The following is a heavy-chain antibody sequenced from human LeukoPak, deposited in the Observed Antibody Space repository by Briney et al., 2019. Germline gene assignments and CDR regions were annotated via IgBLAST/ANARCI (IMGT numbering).Heavy chain of an antibody. J-gene: IGHJ4*02. V-gene: IGHV3-72*01. Sequence: GRSLRLSCVASGFIFSGYGMHWVRQAPGKGLEWVGRTRNKANSYTTEYAASVRDRFTMSRDDSKNSLWLQMNSLKTDDTAVYYCVRRAASGHLDYWGQGTLVTVSS. CDR2: TRNKANSYTT. CDR3: VRRAASGHLDY. D-gene: IGHD2-15*01. CDR1: GFIFSGYG.